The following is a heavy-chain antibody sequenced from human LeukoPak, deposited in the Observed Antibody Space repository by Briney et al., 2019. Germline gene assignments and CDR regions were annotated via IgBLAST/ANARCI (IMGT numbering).Heavy chain of an antibody. CDR3: AGGRGYSSSSALVY. J-gene: IGHJ4*02. D-gene: IGHD6-6*01. CDR2: IGAYNGNI. CDR1: GYTVTSYG. Sequence: ASVKVSCKASGYTVTSYGISWVREAPGQGLEWMGWIGAYNGNINYAQKLQGRVTMTPDTSTSTAYMELRSLRSDDTAVYYCAGGRGYSSSSALVYWGQGTLVTVSS. V-gene: IGHV1-18*01.